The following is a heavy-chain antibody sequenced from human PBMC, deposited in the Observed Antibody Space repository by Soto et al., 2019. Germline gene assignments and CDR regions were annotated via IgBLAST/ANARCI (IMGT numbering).Heavy chain of an antibody. CDR2: ISAYNGNT. V-gene: IGHV1-18*01. CDR3: ARDQGPPYDYIAHAFDI. Sequence: QVQLVQSGAEVKKPGASVKVSCKASGYTFTSYGISWVRQAPGQGLEWMGWISAYNGNTNYAQKLQGRVTMTTDTSASTAYMELRSLRSDDTAVYYCARDQGPPYDYIAHAFDICGQGTMVTVSS. D-gene: IGHD3-16*01. CDR1: GYTFTSYG. J-gene: IGHJ3*02.